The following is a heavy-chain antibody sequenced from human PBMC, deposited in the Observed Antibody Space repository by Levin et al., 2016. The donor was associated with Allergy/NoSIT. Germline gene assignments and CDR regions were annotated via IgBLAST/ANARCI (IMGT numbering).Heavy chain of an antibody. Sequence: GESLKISCAASGFTFSSYAMTWVRQGPGKGLEWVSGISGSGGSTYYADSVKGRFTISRDNSKNTLYLQMNSLRAEDTAVYYCAKDARGIAVAGSDFDYWGQGTLVTVSS. CDR1: GFTFSSYA. CDR2: ISGSGGST. D-gene: IGHD6-19*01. V-gene: IGHV3-23*01. J-gene: IGHJ4*02. CDR3: AKDARGIAVAGSDFDY.